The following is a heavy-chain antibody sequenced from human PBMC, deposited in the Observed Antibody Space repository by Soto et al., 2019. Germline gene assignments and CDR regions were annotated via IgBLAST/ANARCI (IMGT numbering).Heavy chain of an antibody. CDR1: GFTFSSYG. J-gene: IGHJ4*02. CDR2: IWYDGSNK. D-gene: IGHD2-21*02. V-gene: IGHV3-33*01. CDR3: VRGGDSVDY. Sequence: ESGGGVVQPGRSLRLSCAASGFTFSSYGMHWVRQAPGKGLEWVAVIWYDGSNKYYADSVKGRFTISRDNSKNTLYLQMNSLRAEDTAVYYCVRGGDSVDYWGQGTLVTVSS.